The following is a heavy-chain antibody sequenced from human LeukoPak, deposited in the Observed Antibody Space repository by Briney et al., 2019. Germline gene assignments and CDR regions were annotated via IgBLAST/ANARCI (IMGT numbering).Heavy chain of an antibody. CDR1: GFTFSTYG. J-gene: IGHJ3*02. CDR3: AKVHPTYSYGYRACDI. Sequence: QPGGSLRLSCAASGFTFSTYGINWVRQAPGKGLEWVAFIRYDGSDEYYADSVKGRFTISRDNSKNTLYLQMNSVRAEDTAVYYCAKVHPTYSYGYRACDIWGQGTMVTVSS. CDR2: IRYDGSDE. D-gene: IGHD5-18*01. V-gene: IGHV3-30*02.